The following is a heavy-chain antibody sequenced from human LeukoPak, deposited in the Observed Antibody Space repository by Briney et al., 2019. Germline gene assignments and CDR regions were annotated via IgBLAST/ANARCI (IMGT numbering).Heavy chain of an antibody. CDR1: GFTFSSYS. CDR2: ISSSSSYI. J-gene: IGHJ4*02. V-gene: IGHV3-21*01. D-gene: IGHD3-10*01. CDR3: ALSYGSGSYDFDY. Sequence: GGSLRLSCAASGFTFSSYSMNWVCQAPGKGLEWVSSISSSSSYIYYADSVKGRFTISRDNAKNSLYLQMNSLRAEDTAVYYCALSYGSGSYDFDYWGQGTLVTVSS.